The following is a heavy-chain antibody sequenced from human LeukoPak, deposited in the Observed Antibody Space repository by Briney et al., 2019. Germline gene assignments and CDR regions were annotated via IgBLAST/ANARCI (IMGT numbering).Heavy chain of an antibody. CDR1: GFTFSSYS. J-gene: IGHJ4*02. CDR3: ARDVRSGYDSPFDY. V-gene: IGHV3-7*01. CDR2: IKQDGSEK. Sequence: PGGSLRLSCAASGFTFSSYSMNWVRQAPGKGLEWVANIKQDGSEKYYVDSVKGRFTISRDNAKNSLYLQMNSLRAEDTAVYYCARDVRSGYDSPFDYWGQGTLVTVSS. D-gene: IGHD5-12*01.